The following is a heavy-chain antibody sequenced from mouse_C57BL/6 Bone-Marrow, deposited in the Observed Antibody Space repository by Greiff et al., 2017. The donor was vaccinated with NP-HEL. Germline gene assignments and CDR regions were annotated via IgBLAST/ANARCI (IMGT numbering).Heavy chain of an antibody. D-gene: IGHD2-2*01. CDR3: ARRCYYGYDGFAY. J-gene: IGHJ3*01. CDR1: GYTFTSYW. Sequence: QVQLQQPGAELVMPGASVKLSCKASGYTFTSYWMHWVKQRPGQGLEWIGEIDPSDSYTNYNQKFKGKSTLTVDTSSSAAYMQLSSLTSEDSAVYYCARRCYYGYDGFAYWGQGTLVTVSA. CDR2: IDPSDSYT. V-gene: IGHV1-69*01.